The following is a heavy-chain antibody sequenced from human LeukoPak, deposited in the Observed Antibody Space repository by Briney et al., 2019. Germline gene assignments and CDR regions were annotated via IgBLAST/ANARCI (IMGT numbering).Heavy chain of an antibody. D-gene: IGHD3-16*01. CDR2: IIPILGIA. J-gene: IGHJ3*02. V-gene: IGHV1-69*02. Sequence: LEWVGRIIPILGIANYAQKFQGRVTITADKSASAAYMELSSLRSEDTAVYYCARGATDAFDIWGQGTMVTVSS. CDR3: ARGATDAFDI.